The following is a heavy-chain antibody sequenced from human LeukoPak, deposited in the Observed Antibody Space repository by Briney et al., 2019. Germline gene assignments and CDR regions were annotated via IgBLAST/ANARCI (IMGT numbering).Heavy chain of an antibody. Sequence: ASVKVSCKASGYTFTSYAMNWVRQAPGQGLEWMGWINTNTGNPTYAQGFTGRFVFSLDTSVSTAYLQISSLKAEDTAVYYCATGKWLVEDGGYFDYWGQGTLVTVSS. CDR2: INTNTGNP. D-gene: IGHD6-19*01. V-gene: IGHV7-4-1*02. J-gene: IGHJ4*02. CDR3: ATGKWLVEDGGYFDY. CDR1: GYTFTSYA.